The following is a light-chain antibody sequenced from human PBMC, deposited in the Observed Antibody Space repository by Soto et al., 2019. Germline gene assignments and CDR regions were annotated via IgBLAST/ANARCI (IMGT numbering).Light chain of an antibody. CDR2: GAS. Sequence: EIVLTQSPGTLSLSPGERATLSCRASQSVSSSYLAWYQQKPGQAPRLLSYGASSRATGIPDRFSGSGSGTDFTLTISRLEPEDFAVYYCQQYHSSPLTFGGGTKVEIK. V-gene: IGKV3-20*01. J-gene: IGKJ4*01. CDR3: QQYHSSPLT. CDR1: QSVSSSY.